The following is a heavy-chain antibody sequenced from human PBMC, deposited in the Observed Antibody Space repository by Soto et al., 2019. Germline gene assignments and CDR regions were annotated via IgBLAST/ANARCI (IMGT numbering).Heavy chain of an antibody. D-gene: IGHD3-3*01. Sequence: GGSLRLSCAASGFTFSSYAMSWVRQAPGKGLEWVSAMSGSGGSTYYADSVKGRFTISRDNSKNTLYLQMNSLRAEDTAVYYCAKGAVSTDYDFWSGYLLPHYYYGMDVWGQGTTVTV. CDR3: AKGAVSTDYDFWSGYLLPHYYYGMDV. CDR1: GFTFSSYA. J-gene: IGHJ6*02. V-gene: IGHV3-23*01. CDR2: MSGSGGST.